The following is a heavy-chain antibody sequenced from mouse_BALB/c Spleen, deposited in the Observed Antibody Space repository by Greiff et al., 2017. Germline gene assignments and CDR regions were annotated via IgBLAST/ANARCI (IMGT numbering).Heavy chain of an antibody. J-gene: IGHJ2*01. CDR2: ISSGSSTI. V-gene: IGHV5-17*02. D-gene: IGHD2-1*01. CDR3: ARLYYGNYGSGYPDY. CDR1: GFTFSSFG. Sequence: EVKLMESGGGLVQPGGSRKLSCAASGFTFSSFGMHWVRQAPEKGLEWVAYISSGSSTIYYADTVKGRFTISRDNPKNTLFLQMTSLRSEDTAMYYCARLYYGNYGSGYPDYWGQGTTLTVSS.